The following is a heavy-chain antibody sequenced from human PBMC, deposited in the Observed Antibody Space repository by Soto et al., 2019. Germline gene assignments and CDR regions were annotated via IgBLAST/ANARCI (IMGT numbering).Heavy chain of an antibody. CDR3: ASRRGRGDYKNWFDP. J-gene: IGHJ5*02. CDR1: GGTFSSYA. CDR2: IIPIFGTA. V-gene: IGHV1-69*13. D-gene: IGHD4-17*01. Sequence: GASVKVSCKASGGTFSSYAISWVRQAPGQGLEWMGGIIPIFGTANYAQKFQGRVTITADESTSTAYMELSSLRSEDTAVYYCASRRGRGDYKNWFDPWGQGTLVTVSS.